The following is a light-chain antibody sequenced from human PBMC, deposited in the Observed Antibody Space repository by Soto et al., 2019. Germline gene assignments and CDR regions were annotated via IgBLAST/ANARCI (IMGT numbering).Light chain of an antibody. V-gene: IGKV3-11*01. CDR1: QSVSSY. CDR3: QQRSNWPRT. Sequence: EIVLTQSPATLYLSPGERATLSCRASQSVSSYLACYQQKPGQAPRLLIHDASNRATGIPARFSGSGSGTDFTLTISSREPEDFAVYYCQQRSNWPRTFGQGTKVEIK. J-gene: IGKJ1*01. CDR2: DAS.